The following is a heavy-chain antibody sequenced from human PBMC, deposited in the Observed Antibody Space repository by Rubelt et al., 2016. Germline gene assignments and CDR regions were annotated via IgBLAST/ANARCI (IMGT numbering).Heavy chain of an antibody. J-gene: IGHJ3*02. CDR2: INHSGST. Sequence: QVQLQQWGAGLLKPSETLSLTCAVYGGSFSGYYWSWIRQPPGKGLEWIGEINHSGSTNYNPSLKRRVTISVDTSKNQFSLILSSVTAADTAVYYCARGIRYGDLPRDAFDIWGQGTMVTVSS. CDR3: ARGIRYGDLPRDAFDI. CDR1: GGSFSGYY. D-gene: IGHD4-17*01. V-gene: IGHV4-34*01.